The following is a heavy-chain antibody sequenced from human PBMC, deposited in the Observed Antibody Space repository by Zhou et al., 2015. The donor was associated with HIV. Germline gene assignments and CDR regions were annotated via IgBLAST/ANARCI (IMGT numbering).Heavy chain of an antibody. CDR1: GGTFSSYD. CDR3: AHGRSRGGVVIQSNGMDV. Sequence: QVQLVQSGAEVKKPGSSVKVSCKASGGTFSSYDFSWVRQAPGQGLEWMGGIIPISGAPNYARKYQGRLTINADESTTTAYMELSSLRSEDTAVYYCAHGRSRGGVVIQSNGMDVWGQGTTVTVSS. CDR2: IIPISGAP. V-gene: IGHV1-69*01. J-gene: IGHJ6*02. D-gene: IGHD3-3*01.